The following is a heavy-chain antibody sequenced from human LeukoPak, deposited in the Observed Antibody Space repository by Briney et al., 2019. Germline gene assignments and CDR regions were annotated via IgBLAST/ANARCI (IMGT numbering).Heavy chain of an antibody. D-gene: IGHD1-26*01. CDR2: INPNNGGT. CDR3: ARTLGGAYAFDI. Sequence: VASVKVSCKASGYTFTGYYIYWVRQAPGQGLEWMGWINPNNGGTKYAQKFQGRVTMTRDTSISTAYMELRRLRSDDTAVYFCARTLGGAYAFDIWGQGTMVTVSS. CDR1: GYTFTGYY. V-gene: IGHV1-2*02. J-gene: IGHJ3*02.